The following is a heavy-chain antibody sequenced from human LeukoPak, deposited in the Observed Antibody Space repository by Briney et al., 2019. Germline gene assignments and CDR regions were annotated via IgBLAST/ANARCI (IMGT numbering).Heavy chain of an antibody. J-gene: IGHJ3*01. CDR1: GYTFTNYG. V-gene: IGHV1-18*01. CDR3: ATPYCSGGSCYLGYAFDV. Sequence: ASVKVSCKASGYTFTNYGINWVRQAPGQGLEWMGWISPYSGYTNYAQKFQGRVTMTTDTSTTTAYMDLRSLRSDDTAVYYCATPYCSGGSCYLGYAFDVWGQGTMVTVSS. D-gene: IGHD2-15*01. CDR2: ISPYSGYT.